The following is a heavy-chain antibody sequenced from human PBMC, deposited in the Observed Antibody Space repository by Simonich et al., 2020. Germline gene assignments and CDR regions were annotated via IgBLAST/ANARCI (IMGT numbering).Heavy chain of an antibody. CDR1: GGSISSYY. CDR2: IYYRGST. Sequence: QVQLQESGPGLVKPSETLSLTCTVSGGSISSYYWSWIRQPPGKGLEWIGYIYYRGSTNYTPSLKSRVTISVDTSKNQFSLKLSSVTAADTAVYYCARLPDYWGQGTLVTVSS. V-gene: IGHV4-59*08. CDR3: ARLPDY. J-gene: IGHJ4*02.